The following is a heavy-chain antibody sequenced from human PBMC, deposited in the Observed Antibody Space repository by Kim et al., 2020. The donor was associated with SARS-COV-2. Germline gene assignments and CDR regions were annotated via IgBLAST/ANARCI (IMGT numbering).Heavy chain of an antibody. Sequence: ASVKVSCKASGYTFTNYNINWVRQAPGQGLEWMGWISTYNGNTNYVQKLQGRVTMTTDTSTSTAYMEVRSLRSDDTAVYYCALRGGYSSSGPFDYWGQGTLVTVSS. CDR2: ISTYNGNT. J-gene: IGHJ4*02. CDR1: GYTFTNYN. V-gene: IGHV1-18*01. CDR3: ALRGGYSSSGPFDY. D-gene: IGHD5-18*01.